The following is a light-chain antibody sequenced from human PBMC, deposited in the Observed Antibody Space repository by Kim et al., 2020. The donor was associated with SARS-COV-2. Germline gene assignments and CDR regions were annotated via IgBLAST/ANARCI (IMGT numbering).Light chain of an antibody. J-gene: IGLJ2*01. CDR3: SSYTGTTTVK. V-gene: IGLV2-14*01. CDR1: SSDVGGYDA. Sequence: QSALTQPASVSGSPGQSITISCTGTSSDVGGYDAVSWYQQHPGKAPKLTLYDVTKRPSGFSNRFSGSKSGSTASLTISGLQAEDEADYYCSSYTGTTTVKFGGGTQLNVL. CDR2: DVT.